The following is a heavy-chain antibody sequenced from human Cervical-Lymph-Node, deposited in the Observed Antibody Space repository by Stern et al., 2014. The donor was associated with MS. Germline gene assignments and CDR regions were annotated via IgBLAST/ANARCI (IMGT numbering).Heavy chain of an antibody. CDR1: GYTLTELS. V-gene: IGHV1-24*01. CDR2: FDPEDGET. Sequence: QVQLLQPGAEVKKPGASVKVSCKVSGYTLTELSIHWVRQAPGKGLEWMGGFDPEDGETIYAQKFQGRVSMTEDPSTDTAYMELSSLRSEDTAVYYCATMVGATDDVFDYWGQGTLVTVSS. D-gene: IGHD1-26*01. CDR3: ATMVGATDDVFDY. J-gene: IGHJ4*02.